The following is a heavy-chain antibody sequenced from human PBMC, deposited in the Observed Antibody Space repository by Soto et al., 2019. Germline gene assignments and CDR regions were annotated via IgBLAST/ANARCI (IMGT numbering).Heavy chain of an antibody. D-gene: IGHD7-27*01. J-gene: IGHJ4*02. CDR1: GFSLSSVGVG. CDR3: AHALDWGEGRFDY. Sequence: QITLKESGPTLVKPTQTLTLTCSFSGFSLSSVGVGVGWIRQPPGKALEWLALIYWDDDKRYSPSLKSRLTITKHTSTHPVVLTMTTPDPVATATYYCAHALDWGEGRFDYWGQGTLVTVSS. V-gene: IGHV2-5*02. CDR2: IYWDDDK.